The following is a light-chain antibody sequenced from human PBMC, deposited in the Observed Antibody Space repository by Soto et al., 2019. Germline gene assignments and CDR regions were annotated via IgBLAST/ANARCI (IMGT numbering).Light chain of an antibody. CDR2: GAS. CDR1: QSVSSSY. V-gene: IGKV3-20*01. Sequence: EIVLPQSPGTLSLSPGERATLSCRASQSVSSSYLAWYQQKPGQAPRLLIYGASSRATGIPDRFSGSGSGTDFTLTISRLEPEDCAVDYCQQYGSSPFTFGGGTKVEIK. CDR3: QQYGSSPFT. J-gene: IGKJ4*01.